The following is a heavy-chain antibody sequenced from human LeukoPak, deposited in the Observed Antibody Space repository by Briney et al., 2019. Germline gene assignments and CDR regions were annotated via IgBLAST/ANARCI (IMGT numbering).Heavy chain of an antibody. CDR2: IYSGGST. Sequence: GGSLRLSCAASGFTVSSNYMSWVRQAPGKGLEWVSVIYSGGSTYYADSVKGRFTISRDNSKNTLYLQMNSLRAEDTAVYYCARDRGRTRIDYWGQGTLVTVSS. V-gene: IGHV3-53*01. CDR3: ARDRGRTRIDY. CDR1: GFTVSSNY. J-gene: IGHJ4*02.